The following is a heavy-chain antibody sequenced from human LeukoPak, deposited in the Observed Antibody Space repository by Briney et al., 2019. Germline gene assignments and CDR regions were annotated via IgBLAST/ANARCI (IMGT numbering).Heavy chain of an antibody. CDR1: GFTFTSSA. D-gene: IGHD1-7*01. Sequence: SVKVSCKASGFTFTSSAMQWVRQARGQRLEWIGWIVVGSGNTNYAQKFQGRVTMTRDMSTSTVYMELSSLRSEDTAVYYCARVRRNYSVDYWGQGTLVTVSS. V-gene: IGHV1-58*02. CDR2: IVVGSGNT. J-gene: IGHJ4*02. CDR3: ARVRRNYSVDY.